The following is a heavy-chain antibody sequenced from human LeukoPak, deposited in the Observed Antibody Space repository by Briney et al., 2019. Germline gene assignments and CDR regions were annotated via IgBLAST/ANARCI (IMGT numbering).Heavy chain of an antibody. D-gene: IGHD5-12*01. V-gene: IGHV3-23*01. J-gene: IGHJ4*02. CDR1: GFTFTNYG. CDR2: ISGSGGST. CDR3: AKSTPRDILVNYDY. Sequence: GGSPRLSCVASGFTFTNYGMNWVRQAPGKGPEWVSTISGSGGSTYYADSVKGRFTISRDNSKNTLYLQMNSLRAEDAAVYYCAKSTPRDILVNYDYWGQGTLVTVSS.